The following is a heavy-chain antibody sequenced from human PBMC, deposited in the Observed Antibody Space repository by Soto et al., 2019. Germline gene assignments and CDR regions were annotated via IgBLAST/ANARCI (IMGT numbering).Heavy chain of an antibody. CDR1: GFTFSSYG. J-gene: IGHJ5*02. V-gene: IGHV3-30*03. D-gene: IGHD3-22*01. Sequence: GGSLRLSCAASGFTFSSYGMHWVRQAPGKGLEWVAVISYDGSNKYYADSVKGRFTISRDNSKNTLYLQMNSLRAEDTAVYYCARAGKVVVITTFWFDPWGQGTLVTVSS. CDR2: ISYDGSNK. CDR3: ARAGKVVVITTFWFDP.